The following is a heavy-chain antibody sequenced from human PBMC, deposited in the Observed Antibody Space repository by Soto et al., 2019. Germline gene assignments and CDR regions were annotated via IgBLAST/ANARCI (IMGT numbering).Heavy chain of an antibody. CDR2: MSHSGGT. J-gene: IGHJ3*02. V-gene: IGHV4-34*01. CDR3: ARVERGTATTVVDAFDI. CDR1: GGFVSSGSYY. Sequence: QVQLQQWGAGLLKPSETLSLTCAVYGGFVSSGSYYWSWIRQPPGQGLEWIGAMSHSGGTHFNPSLKSRVTLSVDTSKNQFSLKMSSVTAADTALYYWARVERGTATTVVDAFDIWGPGTMVTVSS. D-gene: IGHD1-1*01.